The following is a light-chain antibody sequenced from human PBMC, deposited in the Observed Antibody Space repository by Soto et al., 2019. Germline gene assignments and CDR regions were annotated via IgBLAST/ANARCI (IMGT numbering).Light chain of an antibody. V-gene: IGLV2-11*01. Sequence: QSALTQPRSVSGSPGQSVAISCTGTTSDVGGYDYVSWYQQHPGKAPELIIFDVTKRPSGVPDRFSGSKSGNTASLTISGLQAEDAADYFCCSYAGDFYVFGSGTKLTVL. CDR3: CSYAGDFYV. J-gene: IGLJ1*01. CDR2: DVT. CDR1: TSDVGGYDY.